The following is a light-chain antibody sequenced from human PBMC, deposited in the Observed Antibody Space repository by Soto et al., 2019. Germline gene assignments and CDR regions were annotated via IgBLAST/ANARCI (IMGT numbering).Light chain of an antibody. CDR2: KAS. Sequence: DIQMTQSPSTPSGSVGDRVTITCRASQTISSWLAWYQQKPGKAPKLLIYKASTLKSGVPSRFSGSGSGTEFTLTISSLQPDDFATYYCQHYISYSEAFGQGTKVDIK. CDR3: QHYISYSEA. V-gene: IGKV1-5*03. J-gene: IGKJ1*01. CDR1: QTISSW.